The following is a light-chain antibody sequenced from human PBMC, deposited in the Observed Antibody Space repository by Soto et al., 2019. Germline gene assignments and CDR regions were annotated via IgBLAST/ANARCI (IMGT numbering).Light chain of an antibody. CDR2: DVS. CDR3: ASYTSSTTYV. V-gene: IGLV2-14*01. Sequence: QSALTQPASVSGSPGQSITISYTGTSSDVGGYNYVSWYQQHPGKAPKLVISDVSNRPSGISNRFSGSKSGNTASLTISGLQAEDEGDYYCASYTSSTTYVFGTGTKVTVL. CDR1: SSDVGGYNY. J-gene: IGLJ1*01.